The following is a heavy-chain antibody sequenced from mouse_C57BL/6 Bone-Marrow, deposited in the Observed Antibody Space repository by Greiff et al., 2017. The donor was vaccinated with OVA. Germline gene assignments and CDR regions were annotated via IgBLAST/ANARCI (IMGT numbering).Heavy chain of an antibody. J-gene: IGHJ4*01. CDR2: IDPEPGGT. V-gene: IGHV1-15*01. CDR1: GYTFTDYE. CDR3: TRGYSNYYAMDY. D-gene: IGHD2-5*01. Sequence: VQLQQSGAELVRPGASVTLSCKASGYTFTDYEMHWVKQTPVHGLEWIGAIDPEPGGTAYNQKFKGKAILTADKSSSTAYRELRSLTSEDSAVYYCTRGYSNYYAMDYWGQGTAVTVSS.